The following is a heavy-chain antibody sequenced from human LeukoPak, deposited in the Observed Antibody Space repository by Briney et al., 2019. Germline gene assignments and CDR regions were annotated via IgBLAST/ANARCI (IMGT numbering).Heavy chain of an antibody. CDR2: ISGSGGST. D-gene: IGHD3-10*01. CDR1: GFTFSSYS. Sequence: GGSLRLSCAASGFTFSSYSMNWVRQAPGKGLEWVSAISGSGGSTYYADSVKGRFTISRDNSKNTLYLQMNSLRAEDTAVYYCAKGRLLWFGELSHFDYWGQGTLVTVSS. CDR3: AKGRLLWFGELSHFDY. V-gene: IGHV3-23*01. J-gene: IGHJ4*02.